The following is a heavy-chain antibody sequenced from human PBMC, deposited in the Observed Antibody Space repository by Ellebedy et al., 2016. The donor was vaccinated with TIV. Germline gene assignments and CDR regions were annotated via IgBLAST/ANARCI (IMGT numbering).Heavy chain of an antibody. CDR1: GFTLSNYW. CDR2: IKQDGSEI. D-gene: IGHD1-26*01. CDR3: ARGRRVGRYYYYGMDV. V-gene: IGHV3-7*01. Sequence: PGGSLRLSCAASGFTLSNYWMNWVRQAPGKGLEWVANIKQDGSEIYYMDSVKGRFTISRDNAKNTLSLQMNSLRAEDTAVYYWARGRRVGRYYYYGMDVWGQGTTVTVSS. J-gene: IGHJ6*02.